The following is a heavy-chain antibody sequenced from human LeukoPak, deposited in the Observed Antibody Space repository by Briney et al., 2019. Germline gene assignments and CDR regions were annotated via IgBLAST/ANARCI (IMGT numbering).Heavy chain of an antibody. Sequence: GGSLRLSCAASGFTFSSYSMHWVRQAPGKGLEWVAVIRYDGSNKYYADSVKGRFTISRDNSKNTLYLQMNSLRAEDTAVYYCARGGYSSDWGLDHWGQGTLVTVYS. J-gene: IGHJ4*02. CDR3: ARGGYSSDWGLDH. CDR1: GFTFSSYS. D-gene: IGHD6-19*01. CDR2: IRYDGSNK. V-gene: IGHV3-33*01.